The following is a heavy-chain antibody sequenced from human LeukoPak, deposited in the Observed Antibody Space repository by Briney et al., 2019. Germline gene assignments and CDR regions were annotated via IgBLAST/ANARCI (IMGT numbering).Heavy chain of an antibody. V-gene: IGHV4-34*01. J-gene: IGHJ6*03. CDR2: INHSGST. Sequence: ASETLSLTCAVYGGSFSGYYWSWLRQPPGKGLAWIGEINHSGSTNYNPSLKSRVTISVDTSKNQFSLKLSSVTAADTAVYYCARGGTGGRFRPVYYYMDVWGKGTTVTVSS. CDR3: ARGGTGGRFRPVYYYMDV. D-gene: IGHD1/OR15-1a*01. CDR1: GGSFSGYY.